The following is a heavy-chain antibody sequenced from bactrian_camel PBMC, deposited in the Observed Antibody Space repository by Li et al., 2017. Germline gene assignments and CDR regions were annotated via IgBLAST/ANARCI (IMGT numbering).Heavy chain of an antibody. Sequence: VQLVESGGGSVQAGGSLILSCTASENRVPTYCMGWFRQAPGEEREGVAAIDTDGRTTVADSVKGRFTISRDVAKDTVYLQLNSLKPEDTAMYYCAAQGPGANCRRLAKPDFPYWGQGTQVTVS. D-gene: IGHD4*01. CDR3: AAQGPGANCRRLAKPDFPY. CDR2: IDTDGRT. V-gene: IGHV3S53*01. CDR1: ENRVPTYC. J-gene: IGHJ6*01.